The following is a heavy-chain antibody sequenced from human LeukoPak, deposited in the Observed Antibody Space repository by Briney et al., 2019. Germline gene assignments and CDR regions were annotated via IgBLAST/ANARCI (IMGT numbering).Heavy chain of an antibody. J-gene: IGHJ5*02. V-gene: IGHV4-38-2*02. CDR3: ARHSVVVPAAMRYPLDDYYPLGPSIWFDP. CDR1: GYSISSGYY. Sequence: SETLSLTCTVSGYSISSGYYWGWFRQPPGKGREWFGSIYHSGSTYYNPPPKSRVTISVDTSKNHFSLKLSSVTAADTAVYYCARHSVVVPAAMRYPLDDYYPLGPSIWFDPWGQGTLVTVSS. D-gene: IGHD2-2*01. CDR2: IYHSGST.